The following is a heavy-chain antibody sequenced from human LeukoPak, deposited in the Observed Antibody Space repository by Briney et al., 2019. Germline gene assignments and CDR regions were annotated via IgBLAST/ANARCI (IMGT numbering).Heavy chain of an antibody. Sequence: GGSLRLSCAASGFTFSSYAMHWVRQAPGEGLEWVAVISYDGSNKYYADSVKGRFTISRDNSKNTLYLQMNSLRAEDTAVYYCAREDPSIAAAHFDYWGQGTLVTVSS. V-gene: IGHV3-30-3*01. CDR2: ISYDGSNK. CDR3: AREDPSIAAAHFDY. J-gene: IGHJ4*02. D-gene: IGHD6-13*01. CDR1: GFTFSSYA.